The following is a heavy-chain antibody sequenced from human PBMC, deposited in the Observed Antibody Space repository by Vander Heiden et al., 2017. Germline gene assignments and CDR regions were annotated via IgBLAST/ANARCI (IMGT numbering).Heavy chain of an antibody. V-gene: IGHV4-59*01. CDR3: ARDLGYCSSTSCYTGWFDP. CDR2: IYYSGST. J-gene: IGHJ5*02. Sequence: QVQLQESGPGLVKPWETLSLTCTVPGGSISSYYWSWIRQPPGQGLEWIGYIYYSGSTNYNPSLKSRVTISVDTSKNQFSLKLSSVTAADTAVYYCARDLGYCSSTSCYTGWFDPWGQGTLVTVSS. CDR1: GGSISSYY. D-gene: IGHD2-2*02.